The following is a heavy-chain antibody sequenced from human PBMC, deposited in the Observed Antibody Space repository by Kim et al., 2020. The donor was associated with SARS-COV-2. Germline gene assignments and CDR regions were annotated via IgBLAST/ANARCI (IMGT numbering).Heavy chain of an antibody. J-gene: IGHJ1*01. V-gene: IGHV3-66*01. D-gene: IGHD3-22*01. CDR3: ATVVFYYDAGYFKN. Sequence: ADSVQGRLIISRDHSKNTLYRQMNSLRAEDTAVYYCATVVFYYDAGYFKNWGQGTLVIVSS.